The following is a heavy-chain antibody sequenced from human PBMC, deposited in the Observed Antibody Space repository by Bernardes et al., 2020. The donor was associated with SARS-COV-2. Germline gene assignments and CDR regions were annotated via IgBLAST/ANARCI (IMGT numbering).Heavy chain of an antibody. J-gene: IGHJ4*02. D-gene: IGHD2-21*01. V-gene: IGHV3-23*01. CDR3: AKETGAYCGGNCYFDY. CDR1: GFTFSSYA. CDR2: ISGTGGSA. Sequence: GSLRLSCSVSGFTFSSYAMSWVRQAPGKGLEWISAISGTGGSAYYADSVKGRFTISRDNSRNTLYLQMNSLRADDTAIYYCAKETGAYCGGNCYFDYWGQGTLVTVSS.